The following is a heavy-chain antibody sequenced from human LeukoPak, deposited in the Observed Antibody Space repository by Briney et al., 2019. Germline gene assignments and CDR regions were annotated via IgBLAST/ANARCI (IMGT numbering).Heavy chain of an antibody. V-gene: IGHV4-59*12. Sequence: SETLSLTCTVSGGSISSYYWSWIRQPPGKGLEWIGYIYYSGSTNYNPSLKSRVIISVDKSKNQFSLKLSSVTAADTAVYYCVRVRGAVAGTQIAYFDYWGQGTLVTVSS. D-gene: IGHD6-19*01. CDR2: IYYSGST. J-gene: IGHJ4*02. CDR3: VRVRGAVAGTQIAYFDY. CDR1: GGSISSYY.